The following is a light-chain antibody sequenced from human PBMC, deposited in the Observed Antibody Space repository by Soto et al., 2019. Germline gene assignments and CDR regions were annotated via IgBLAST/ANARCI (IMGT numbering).Light chain of an antibody. Sequence: DIVMTQSPLSLLVTPGEPASISCRSSQSLLHSDGYNYLDWYLQKPGQSPQLLIYLGSNRASGVPDRFSGSGSGTDFTLKISRVEAEDVGIYYCMQALQARTFGQGTKVDIK. CDR1: QSLLHSDGYNY. CDR2: LGS. CDR3: MQALQART. J-gene: IGKJ1*01. V-gene: IGKV2-28*01.